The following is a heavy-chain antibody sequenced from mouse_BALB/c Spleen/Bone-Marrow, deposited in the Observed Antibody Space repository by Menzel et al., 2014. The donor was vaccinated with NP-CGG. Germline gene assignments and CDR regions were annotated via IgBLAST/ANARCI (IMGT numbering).Heavy chain of an antibody. CDR2: IGPANGNA. V-gene: IGHV14-3*02. CDR1: GFNIKDTY. Sequence: VHVKQSGAELVKPGASVMLSCTASGFNIKDTYMHWVKQRPDQGLEWIGRIGPANGNAKHDPKFQGKAAITADTSSNTTYLQLSSLTSEDTAVYYCAIYFYFDYWGQGTTLTVSS. D-gene: IGHD2-3*01. J-gene: IGHJ2*01. CDR3: AIYFYFDY.